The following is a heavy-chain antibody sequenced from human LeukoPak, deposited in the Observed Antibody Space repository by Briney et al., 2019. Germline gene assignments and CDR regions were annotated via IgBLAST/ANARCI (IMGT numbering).Heavy chain of an antibody. CDR3: ARGAFLPQYRRDFDP. Sequence: ASVKVSCKASGYTFTSYDINWVRQATGQGVEWMGWMNPNNNNVGYAQRFQGRVTMTRDTSISTAYMELGSLTSEDTAVYYCARGAFLPQYRRDFDPWGQGTLVTVSS. CDR1: GYTFTSYD. CDR2: MNPNNNNV. J-gene: IGHJ5*02. V-gene: IGHV1-8*01. D-gene: IGHD6-6*01.